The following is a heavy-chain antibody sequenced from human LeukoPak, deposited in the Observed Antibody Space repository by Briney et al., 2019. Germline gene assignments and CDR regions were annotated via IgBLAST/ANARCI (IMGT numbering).Heavy chain of an antibody. V-gene: IGHV1-24*01. J-gene: IGHJ4*02. CDR3: ATAAWRPAASQFDY. CDR1: GYTLTELS. CDR2: FDPEDGET. Sequence: ASVKVSCKVSGYTLTELSMHWVRQAPGKGLEWMGGFDPEDGETIYAQKFQGRVTMTEDTSTDTAYMELSSLRSEDTAVYYCATAAWRPAASQFDYWGQGTLVTVSS. D-gene: IGHD2-2*01.